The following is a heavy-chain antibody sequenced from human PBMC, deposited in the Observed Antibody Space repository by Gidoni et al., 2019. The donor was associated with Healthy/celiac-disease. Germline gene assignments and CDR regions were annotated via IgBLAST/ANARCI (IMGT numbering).Heavy chain of an antibody. V-gene: IGHV3-43*01. CDR1: GFTFDDYT. CDR3: AKAPGYDSTQFDY. Sequence: EVQLVESGGVVVQPGGSLRLSCAASGFTFDDYTMHWVRQATGKGLEWVSLISGDGGSTYYADAGKGRFTISRDNSKNSLYLKMNILRTEDTALYYCAKAPGYDSTQFDYGGQGTLVTVSS. J-gene: IGHJ4*02. D-gene: IGHD3-22*01. CDR2: ISGDGGST.